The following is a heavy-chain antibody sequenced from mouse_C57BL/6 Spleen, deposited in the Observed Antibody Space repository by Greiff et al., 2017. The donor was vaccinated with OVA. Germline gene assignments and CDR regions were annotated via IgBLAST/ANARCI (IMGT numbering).Heavy chain of an antibody. CDR2: IDPSDSET. D-gene: IGHD1-1*01. V-gene: IGHV1-52*01. Sequence: QVQLQQPGAELVRPGSSVKLSCKASGYTFTSYWMHWVKQRPIQGLEWIGNIDPSDSETHYNQKFKDKATLTVDKSSSTAYMQLSSLTSEDSAVYYCARLTTVVEGYFEVWGTGTTVTVSS. CDR1: GYTFTSYW. CDR3: ARLTTVVEGYFEV. J-gene: IGHJ1*03.